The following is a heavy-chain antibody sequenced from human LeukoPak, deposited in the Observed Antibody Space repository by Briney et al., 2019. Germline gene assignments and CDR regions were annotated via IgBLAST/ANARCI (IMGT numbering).Heavy chain of an antibody. CDR2: INAHGSST. Sequence: PGGSLRLSCAASGFTFSSYWMHWVRQAPGKGPVWVSRINAHGSSTNYADSVKGRFTISRDNAENTVYLQMNSLSAEDKAMYYCTFSSYGDHIGVDAFDMWGQGTMVTVSS. J-gene: IGHJ3*02. CDR1: GFTFSSYW. D-gene: IGHD4-17*01. V-gene: IGHV3-74*01. CDR3: TFSSYGDHIGVDAFDM.